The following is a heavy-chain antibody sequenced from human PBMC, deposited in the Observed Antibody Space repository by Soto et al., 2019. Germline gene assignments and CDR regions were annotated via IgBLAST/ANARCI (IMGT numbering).Heavy chain of an antibody. Sequence: PGESLKISCKGSGDSFTSYWSSWVRQMPGKGLEWMGRIDPSDSYTNYSPSFQGHVTISADKSISTAYLQWSSLKASDTAMYYCAKGPYCDSGWYNYFHYWGQGTLVTVSS. CDR3: AKGPYCDSGWYNYFHY. J-gene: IGHJ4*02. CDR1: GDSFTSYW. V-gene: IGHV5-10-1*01. D-gene: IGHD6-19*01. CDR2: IDPSDSYT.